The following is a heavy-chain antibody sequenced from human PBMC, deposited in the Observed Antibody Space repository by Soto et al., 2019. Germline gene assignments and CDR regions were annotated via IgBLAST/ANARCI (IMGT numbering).Heavy chain of an antibody. J-gene: IGHJ5*01. CDR1: GDSVSSGSVT. V-gene: IGHV6-1*01. D-gene: IGHD1-26*01. CDR3: VRLIGNSWLDF. Sequence: PSQTLSRTCSIPGDSVSSGSVTWNWIRQSPSRGLEWLGRTYYRSKWYNDYAESVKSRITINPDTSKNQFSLHLNSVTPEDTAVYYCVRLIGNSWLDFWGQGTLVTVSS. CDR2: TYYRSKWYN.